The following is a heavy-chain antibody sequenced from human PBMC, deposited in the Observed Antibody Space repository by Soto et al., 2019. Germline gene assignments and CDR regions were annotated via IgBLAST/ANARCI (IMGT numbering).Heavy chain of an antibody. Sequence: QVQLQESGPGLVKPSQTLSLTCTVSGGSISSGDYYWSWIRQPPGKGLEWIGYIYYSGSTYYNPSVNCLMIQSTKTPEHLLSFQPRSLTAAHTGLYRCPSHRYGYTFYDYWGQGTLVTVSS. V-gene: IGHV4-30-4*01. J-gene: IGHJ4*02. CDR3: PSHRYGYTFYDY. D-gene: IGHD5-18*01. CDR1: GGSISSGDYY. CDR2: IYYSGST.